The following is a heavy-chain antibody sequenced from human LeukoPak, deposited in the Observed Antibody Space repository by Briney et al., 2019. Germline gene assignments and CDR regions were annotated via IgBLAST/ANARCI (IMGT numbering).Heavy chain of an antibody. D-gene: IGHD5-18*01. CDR3: ARASKKLWANFDY. CDR1: GFTFSSYA. V-gene: IGHV3-23*01. CDR2: ISGSGGST. J-gene: IGHJ4*02. Sequence: GGSLRLSCAASGFTFSSYAMSWVRQAPGKGLEWVSAISGSGGSTYYADSVKGRFTISRDNSKNTLYLQMNSLRAEDTAVYYCARASKKLWANFDYWGQGTLVTVSS.